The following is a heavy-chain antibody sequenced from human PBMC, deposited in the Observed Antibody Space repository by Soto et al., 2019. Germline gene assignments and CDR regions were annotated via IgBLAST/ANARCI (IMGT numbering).Heavy chain of an antibody. CDR1: GGSFSGYY. V-gene: IGHV4-34*01. Sequence: QVQLQQWGAGLLKPSETLSLTCGVYGGSFSGYYWNWIRQPPGKGLEWIGEINHSGSTNYNPSLKSRVTISGDTSNYQFSLKLSSVTAGDTAVYYGARGRGAMVRGVHGWFDPWGQGTLVTVSS. CDR3: ARGRGAMVRGVHGWFDP. J-gene: IGHJ5*02. D-gene: IGHD3-10*01. CDR2: INHSGST.